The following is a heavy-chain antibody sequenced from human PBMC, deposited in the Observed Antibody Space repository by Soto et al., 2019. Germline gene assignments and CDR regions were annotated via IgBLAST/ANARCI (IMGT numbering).Heavy chain of an antibody. CDR3: ARWSGRGGSVDY. CDR1: GGTFSSYT. Sequence: QVQLVQSGAEVKKPGSSVKVSCKASGGTFSSYTISWVRQAPGQGLEWMGRIIPILGIANYAQKFQGRVTITADKSTSTAYMELSSLRSEDTAVYYCARWSGRGGSVDYWGQGTLVTVSS. J-gene: IGHJ4*02. D-gene: IGHD1-26*01. CDR2: IIPILGIA. V-gene: IGHV1-69*02.